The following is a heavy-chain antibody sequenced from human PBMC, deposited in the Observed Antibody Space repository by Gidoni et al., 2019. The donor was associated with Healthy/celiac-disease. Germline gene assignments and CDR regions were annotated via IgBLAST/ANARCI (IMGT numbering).Heavy chain of an antibody. V-gene: IGHV3-33*01. D-gene: IGHD6-6*01. CDR2: IWYDGSNK. CDR3: AREGGHSSSFDY. J-gene: IGHJ4*02. Sequence: QVQLVESGGGVVQPGRSLRLYCAASGFTFSSYGMHWVRQAPGKGLEWVAVIWYDGSNKDYADSVKGRFTISRDNSKNTLYLQMNSLRAEDTAVYYCAREGGHSSSFDYWGQGTLVTVSS. CDR1: GFTFSSYG.